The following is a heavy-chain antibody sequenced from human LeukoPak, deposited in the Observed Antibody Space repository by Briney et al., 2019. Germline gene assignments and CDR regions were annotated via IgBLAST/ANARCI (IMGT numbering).Heavy chain of an antibody. CDR1: GGSISSGSYY. J-gene: IGHJ4*02. CDR2: IYTSGST. V-gene: IGHV4-61*02. D-gene: IGHD6-13*01. CDR3: ARGEIAAAALDY. Sequence: SETLSLTCTVSGGSISSGSYYGSWIRQPAGKGLEWIGRIYTSGSTYYNPSLKSRVTISVDRSKNQFSLKLSSVTAADTAVYYCARGEIAAAALDYWGQGTLVTVSS.